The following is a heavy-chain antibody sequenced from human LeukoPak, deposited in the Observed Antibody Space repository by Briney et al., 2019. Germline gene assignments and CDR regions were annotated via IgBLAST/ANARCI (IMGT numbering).Heavy chain of an antibody. CDR3: ARGVWAPFDS. Sequence: GGALRLSCAAPGFSISNYSMNWGRQAPGEGLEWVANIKQDGSEKNYVDSVKGRFTISRDNAKNSLILQMNSLRDEDTAVYYCARGVWAPFDSWGQGTLVSVSS. V-gene: IGHV3-7*01. CDR1: GFSISNYS. CDR2: IKQDGSEK. J-gene: IGHJ4*02. D-gene: IGHD7-27*01.